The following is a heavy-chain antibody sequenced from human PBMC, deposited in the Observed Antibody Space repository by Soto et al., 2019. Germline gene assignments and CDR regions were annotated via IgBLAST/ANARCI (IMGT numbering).Heavy chain of an antibody. Sequence: ASVKVSCKASGGTFSSYTISWVRQAPGQGLEWMGRIIPILGIANYAQKFQGRVTITADKSTSTAYMELSSLRSEDTAVYYCARVSAGTSRALFDYWGQGTLVTVSS. D-gene: IGHD1-7*01. CDR3: ARVSAGTSRALFDY. V-gene: IGHV1-69*02. CDR1: GGTFSSYT. CDR2: IIPILGIA. J-gene: IGHJ4*02.